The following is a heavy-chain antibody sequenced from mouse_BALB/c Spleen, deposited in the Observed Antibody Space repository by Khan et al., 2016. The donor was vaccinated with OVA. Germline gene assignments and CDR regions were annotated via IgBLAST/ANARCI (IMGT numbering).Heavy chain of an antibody. CDR2: IGGGGSYT. D-gene: IGHD1-1*01. CDR1: GFTFSNYA. CDR3: ARELFTTVVAAPFAY. Sequence: EVQLVESGGGLVKPGGSLKLSCAASGFTFSNYAMSWVRQTPEKRLEWVATIGGGGSYTYYQDSVQGRSTISRDNAKNTLYLQLSSLKSEDTAIYYCARELFTTVVAAPFAYWGQGTLVTVSA. V-gene: IGHV5-9-3*01. J-gene: IGHJ3*01.